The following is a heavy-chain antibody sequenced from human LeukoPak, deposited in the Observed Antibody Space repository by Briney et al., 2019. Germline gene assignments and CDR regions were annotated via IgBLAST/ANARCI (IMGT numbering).Heavy chain of an antibody. CDR2: ISSSGTTI. J-gene: IGHJ4*02. CDR3: ARGIRQYAKSYFDY. Sequence: GGSLRLSCAASGFTFSDHYMSWIRQAPGMGLEWLSYISSSGTTIYYTDSVKGRFTISRDNAKNSLYLQMNSLRAEDTAVYYCARGIRQYAKSYFDYWGQGTLVTVSS. D-gene: IGHD4-11*01. V-gene: IGHV3-11*01. CDR1: GFTFSDHY.